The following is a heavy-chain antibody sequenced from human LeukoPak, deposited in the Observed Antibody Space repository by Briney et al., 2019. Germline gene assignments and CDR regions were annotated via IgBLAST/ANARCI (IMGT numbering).Heavy chain of an antibody. CDR1: GGSISSSNW. J-gene: IGHJ4*02. CDR3: ARADFYGSGSYGFY. V-gene: IGHV4-4*02. Sequence: SETLSLTCTVSGGSISSSNWWSWVRQPPGKGLEWIGEIYHSGSTNYNPSLKSRVTISVDKSKNQFSLKLSSVTAADTAVYYCARADFYGSGSYGFYWGQGTLVTVSS. D-gene: IGHD3-10*01. CDR2: IYHSGST.